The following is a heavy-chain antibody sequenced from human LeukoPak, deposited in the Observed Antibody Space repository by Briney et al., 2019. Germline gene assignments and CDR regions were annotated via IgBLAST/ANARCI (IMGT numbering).Heavy chain of an antibody. CDR2: ISGSGGST. CDR3: ARVRMDYYDSSRWFDP. Sequence: GGSLRLSCAASGFTFSSYGMRWVRQAPGKGLEWVSAISGSGGSTYYADSVKGRFTISRDNSKNTLYLQMNSLRAEDTAFYYCARVRMDYYDSSRWFDPWGQGTLVTVSS. CDR1: GFTFSSYG. J-gene: IGHJ5*02. V-gene: IGHV3-23*01. D-gene: IGHD3-22*01.